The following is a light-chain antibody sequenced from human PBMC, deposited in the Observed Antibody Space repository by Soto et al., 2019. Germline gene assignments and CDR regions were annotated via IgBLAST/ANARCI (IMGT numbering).Light chain of an antibody. CDR2: GAS. CDR3: QQYGSSLVT. V-gene: IGKV3-20*01. Sequence: EIVLTQSPGTLSLSPGERATLACRASQSVSSTYLAWYQQKPGQAPRLLIYGASSRATGIPDRFSGSGSGTDFTLTISRLEPEDSAVYYCQQYGSSLVTFGGGTRWIS. J-gene: IGKJ4*01. CDR1: QSVSSTY.